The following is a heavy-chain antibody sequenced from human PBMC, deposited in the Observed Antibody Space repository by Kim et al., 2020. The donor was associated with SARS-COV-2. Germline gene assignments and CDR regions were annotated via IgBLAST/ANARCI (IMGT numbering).Heavy chain of an antibody. J-gene: IGHJ5*01. CDR3: ARPKGGFGELSPYNWF. V-gene: IGHV4-39*01. D-gene: IGHD3-10*01. CDR1: GGSISSSSYY. CDR2: IYYSGST. Sequence: SETLSLTCTVSGGSISSSSYYWGWIRQPPGKGLEWIGSIYYSGSTYYNPSLKSRVTISVDTSKNQFSLKLSSVTAADTAVYYCARPKGGFGELSPYNWF.